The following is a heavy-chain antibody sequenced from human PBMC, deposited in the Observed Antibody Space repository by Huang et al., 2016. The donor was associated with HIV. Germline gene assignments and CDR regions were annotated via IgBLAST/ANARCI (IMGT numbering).Heavy chain of an antibody. Sequence: EVQLAQSEAEVKKPGESLKISCRGSGYSFTNYWIGWVRQRPGEGLEWMGVSYPADSDTRYSPSFQGQVTFSADKSTRTAYLQWSSLQASDTAIYYCARSEVLVTAVPFDHWGQGTLVTVSS. CDR2: SYPADSDT. V-gene: IGHV5-51*03. J-gene: IGHJ4*02. D-gene: IGHD2-21*02. CDR3: ARSEVLVTAVPFDH. CDR1: GYSFTNYW.